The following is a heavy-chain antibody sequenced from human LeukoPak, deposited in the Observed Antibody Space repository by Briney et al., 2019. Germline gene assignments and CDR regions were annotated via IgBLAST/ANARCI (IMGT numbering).Heavy chain of an antibody. CDR1: GFTFRSYA. Sequence: GGSLRLSCAASGFTFRSYAMSWVRPAPGKGLEWVSAITGSGATTYYADSVRGRFTISRDNSKNTLYLQMNGLRAEDTAVYYCAKDRSLAGAESLDYWGQGTLVTVSS. CDR3: AKDRSLAGAESLDY. CDR2: ITGSGATT. D-gene: IGHD1-26*01. J-gene: IGHJ4*02. V-gene: IGHV3-23*01.